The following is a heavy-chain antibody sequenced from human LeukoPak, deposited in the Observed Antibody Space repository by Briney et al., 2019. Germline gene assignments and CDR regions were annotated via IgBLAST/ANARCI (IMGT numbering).Heavy chain of an antibody. CDR1: GGSISSYY. CDR2: IYTSGST. Sequence: SETLSLTCTVSGGSISSYYWSWIRQPAGKGLEWIGRIYTSGSTNYNPSLKSRVTISVDTSKNQFSLKLSSVTAADTAVYYCARTRPDYYYDSSGYINWFDPWGQGTLVTVSS. D-gene: IGHD3-22*01. V-gene: IGHV4-4*07. CDR3: ARTRPDYYYDSSGYINWFDP. J-gene: IGHJ5*02.